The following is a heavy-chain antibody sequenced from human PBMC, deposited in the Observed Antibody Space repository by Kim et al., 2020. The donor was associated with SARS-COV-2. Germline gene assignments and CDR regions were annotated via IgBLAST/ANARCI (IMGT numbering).Heavy chain of an antibody. CDR3: ARDALNWNEIDY. V-gene: IGHV3-21*01. CDR2: ISSSSSYI. Sequence: GGSLRLSCAASGFTFSSYSMNWVRQAPGKGLEWVSSISSSSSYIYYADSVKGRFTISRDNAKNSLYLQMNSLRAEDTAVYYCARDALNWNEIDYWGQGTLVTVSS. J-gene: IGHJ4*02. CDR1: GFTFSSYS. D-gene: IGHD1-20*01.